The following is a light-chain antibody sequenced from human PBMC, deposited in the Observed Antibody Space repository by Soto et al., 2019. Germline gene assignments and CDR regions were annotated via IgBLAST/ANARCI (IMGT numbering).Light chain of an antibody. J-gene: IGKJ5*01. CDR1: QSVSSSY. CDR3: QQYGSFT. CDR2: GAS. Sequence: EIVLTQSPGTLSLSPGERATLSCRASQSVSSSYLAWYQQKPGQAPRLLIYGASSRATGIPDRFSASGSGTDFTLTISRLEPEDFAVYYCQQYGSFTFGQGTRLEIK. V-gene: IGKV3-20*01.